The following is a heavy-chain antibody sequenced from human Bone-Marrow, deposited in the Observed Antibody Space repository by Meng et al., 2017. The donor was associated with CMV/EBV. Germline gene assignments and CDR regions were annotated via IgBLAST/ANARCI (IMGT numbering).Heavy chain of an antibody. Sequence: GESLKISCAASGFTFSSYWMSWVRQAPGKGLEWVSYISSSSSTIYYADSVKGRFTISRDNAKNSLYLQMNSLRAEDTAVYYCARGPRGQPTPGDYWGQGTLVTVSS. D-gene: IGHD3-10*01. V-gene: IGHV3-48*04. CDR3: ARGPRGQPTPGDY. CDR2: ISSSSSTI. J-gene: IGHJ4*02. CDR1: GFTFSSYW.